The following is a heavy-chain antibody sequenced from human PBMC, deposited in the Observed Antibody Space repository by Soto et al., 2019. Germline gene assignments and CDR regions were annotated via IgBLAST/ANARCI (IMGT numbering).Heavy chain of an antibody. Sequence: SETLSLTCTVSGGSISSYYWSWIRQPPGKGLEWIGYIYYSGSTNYNPSLKSRVTISVDTSKNQFLLKLSSVTAADTAVYYCARRVEVYCSGGSCYSDAFDIWGQGTMVTVSS. CDR1: GGSISSYY. D-gene: IGHD2-15*01. CDR3: ARRVEVYCSGGSCYSDAFDI. J-gene: IGHJ3*02. CDR2: IYYSGST. V-gene: IGHV4-59*08.